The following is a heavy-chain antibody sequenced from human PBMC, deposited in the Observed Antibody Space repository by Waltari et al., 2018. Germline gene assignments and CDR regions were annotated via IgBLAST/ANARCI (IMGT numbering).Heavy chain of an antibody. CDR3: ARVTIAVVPAAPGWWFDP. J-gene: IGHJ5*02. CDR1: GGSISSSSYY. Sequence: QLQLQESGPGLVKPSETLSLTCTVSGGSISSSSYYWGWIRQPPGKGLEWIGSIYYSGSTYYNPSLKSRVTISVDTSKNQFSLKLSSVTAADTAVYYCARVTIAVVPAAPGWWFDPWGQGTLVTVSS. V-gene: IGHV4-39*07. CDR2: IYYSGST. D-gene: IGHD2-2*01.